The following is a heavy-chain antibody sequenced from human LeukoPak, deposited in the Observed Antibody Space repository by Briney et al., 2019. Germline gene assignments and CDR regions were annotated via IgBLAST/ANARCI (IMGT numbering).Heavy chain of an antibody. CDR2: MNPNSGNT. V-gene: IGHV1-8*01. CDR1: GYTFTSYD. CDR3: ARGPPLGSFTIFGVVINWFDP. D-gene: IGHD3-3*01. Sequence: ASVKVSCKASGYTFTSYDINWVRQATGQGLEWMGWMNPNSGNTGYAQKFQGRVTMTRNTSISTAYMELSSLRSEDTAVYYCARGPPLGSFTIFGVVINWFDPWGQGTLVTVSS. J-gene: IGHJ5*02.